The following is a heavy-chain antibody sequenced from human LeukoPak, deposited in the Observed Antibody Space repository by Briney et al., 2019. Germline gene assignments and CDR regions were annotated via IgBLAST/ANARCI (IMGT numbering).Heavy chain of an antibody. Sequence: SETLSLTCAVYGGSFSGYYWSWIRQPPGKGLEWIGEINHSGSTNYNPSLKSRVTISVDTSKNQFSLKLSSVTAADTAGYYCARIPVYDSVFDVFDIWGQGTMVTVSS. CDR3: ARIPVYDSVFDVFDI. D-gene: IGHD3-22*01. V-gene: IGHV4-34*01. J-gene: IGHJ3*02. CDR2: INHSGST. CDR1: GGSFSGYY.